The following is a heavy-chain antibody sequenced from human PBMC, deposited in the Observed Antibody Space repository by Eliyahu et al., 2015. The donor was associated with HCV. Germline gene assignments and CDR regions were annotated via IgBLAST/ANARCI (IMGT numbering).Heavy chain of an antibody. V-gene: IGHV4-34*01. CDR3: ARGPSTDYGGNRWGSWFDP. D-gene: IGHD4-23*01. J-gene: IGHJ5*02. CDR1: GGSFSGYY. Sequence: QVQLQQWGAGLXKPSETLSLTCAVYGGSFSGYYWSWIRQPPGKGLEWIGEINHSGSTNYNPSLKSRVTIXVDTSKNQFSLKLSSVTAADTAVYYCARGPSTDYGGNRWGSWFDPWGQGTLVTVSS. CDR2: INHSGST.